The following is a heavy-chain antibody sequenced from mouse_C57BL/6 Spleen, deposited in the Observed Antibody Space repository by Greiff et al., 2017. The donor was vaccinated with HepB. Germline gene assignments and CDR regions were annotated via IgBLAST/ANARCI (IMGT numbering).Heavy chain of an antibody. CDR1: GFNIKDDY. Sequence: EVQGVESGAELVRPGASVKLSCTASGFNIKDDYMHWVKQRPEQGLEWIGWIDPENGDTEYASKFQGKATITADTSSNTAYLQLSSLTSEDTAVYYCTLRSDYWGQGTTLTVSS. CDR2: IDPENGDT. V-gene: IGHV14-4*01. J-gene: IGHJ2*01. D-gene: IGHD1-1*01. CDR3: TLRSDY.